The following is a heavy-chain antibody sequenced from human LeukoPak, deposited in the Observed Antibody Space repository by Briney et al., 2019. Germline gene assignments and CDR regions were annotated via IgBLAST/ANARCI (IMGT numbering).Heavy chain of an antibody. V-gene: IGHV3-74*01. Sequence: GGSLRLSCAASGFTFSSYWMHWVRQTPGKGLVWASRIKSDGSTIYADSVKGRFTISRDNAKNTLYLQMNSLRAEDTAIYYCARGPPMYSYGSSAYHYDYFEYWGQGTLVTVSS. D-gene: IGHD3-22*01. CDR3: ARGPPMYSYGSSAYHYDYFEY. CDR1: GFTFSSYW. J-gene: IGHJ4*02. CDR2: IKSDGST.